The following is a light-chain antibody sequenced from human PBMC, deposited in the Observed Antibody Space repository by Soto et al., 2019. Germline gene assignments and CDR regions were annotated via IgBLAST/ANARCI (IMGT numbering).Light chain of an antibody. CDR1: SSDVGGYNY. Sequence: QSALTQPASVSGSPGQSITISCTGTSSDVGGYNYVSWYQQHPGKAPQLIIYDVTNRPSGVSNRFSGSKSGNTASLTVSGLQDEDEAYYYCSSYTSSSTYVVFGGGTKLTVL. CDR3: SSYTSSSTYVV. CDR2: DVT. J-gene: IGLJ2*01. V-gene: IGLV2-14*03.